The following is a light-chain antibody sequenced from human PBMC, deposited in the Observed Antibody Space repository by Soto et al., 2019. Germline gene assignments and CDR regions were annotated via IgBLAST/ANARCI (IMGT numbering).Light chain of an antibody. V-gene: IGLV2-8*01. CDR2: DVN. CDR3: VSFAGGTDV. CDR1: SSDVGAYIF. Sequence: QSALTQPPSASGSPGQSVTISCTGTSSDVGAYIFVSWYQQHPGKAPKLLIYDVNRRPPGVPDRFFGSKSGNTASLTVSGLQAEDEADYYCVSFAGGTDVVGTGTKVTVL. J-gene: IGLJ1*01.